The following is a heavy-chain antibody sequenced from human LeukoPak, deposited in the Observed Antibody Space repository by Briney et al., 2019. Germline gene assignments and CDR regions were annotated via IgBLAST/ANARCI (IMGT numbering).Heavy chain of an antibody. D-gene: IGHD5-18*01. J-gene: IGHJ3*02. Sequence: QPGGSLRLSCAASGFTVSSNYMSWVRQAPGKGLEWVSGFSGGGASTYYADSVQGRFTISRDNSKNTLYLQMNTLRVEDTAVYYCAKGARAGYSDAFDIWGQGTMVTVSS. CDR2: FSGGGAST. V-gene: IGHV3-23*01. CDR3: AKGARAGYSDAFDI. CDR1: GFTVSSNY.